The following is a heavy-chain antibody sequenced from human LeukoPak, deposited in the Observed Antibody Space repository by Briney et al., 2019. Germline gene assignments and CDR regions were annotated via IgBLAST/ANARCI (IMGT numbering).Heavy chain of an antibody. Sequence: PSETLSLTCAVYGGSLSGYYWSWIRQPPGKGLEWIGEINHSGSTNYNPSLKSRVTISVDTSKKQFTLKLSSVTAADTAVYYCARVATVTTYYYDGMDVWGQGTTVTVSS. D-gene: IGHD4-17*01. V-gene: IGHV4-34*01. CDR1: GGSLSGYY. J-gene: IGHJ6*02. CDR3: ARVATVTTYYYDGMDV. CDR2: INHSGST.